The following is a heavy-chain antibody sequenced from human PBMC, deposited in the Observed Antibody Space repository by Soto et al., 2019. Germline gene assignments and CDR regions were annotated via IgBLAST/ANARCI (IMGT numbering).Heavy chain of an antibody. J-gene: IGHJ4*02. V-gene: IGHV2-5*02. CDR3: AHRLHRVWFGESNFDY. D-gene: IGHD3-10*01. CDR2: IYWDDDK. Sequence: QITLKESGPTLVKPTQTLTLTCTFSGFSLSTSGVGVGWIRQPPGNALEWLALIYWDDDKRYSPSLKRRLTTPNDTSKNQVVLTMTNMDPVDTDTYYCAHRLHRVWFGESNFDYWGQGTLVTVSS. CDR1: GFSLSTSGVG.